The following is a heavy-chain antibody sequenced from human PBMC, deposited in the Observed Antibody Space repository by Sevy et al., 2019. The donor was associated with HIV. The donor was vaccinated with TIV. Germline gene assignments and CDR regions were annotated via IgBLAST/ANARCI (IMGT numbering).Heavy chain of an antibody. Sequence: SETLSLTCTVSGGSFSVGSYYWSWIRQPAGKGLEWIGRIYSGGSTNYNPSLKSRVTISLDRSKNQFSLRLSSVTAADTAVYYCARAGGSGSFDYWGQGTLVTVSS. D-gene: IGHD3-10*01. CDR1: GGSFSVGSYY. CDR3: ARAGGSGSFDY. J-gene: IGHJ4*02. V-gene: IGHV4-61*02. CDR2: IYSGGST.